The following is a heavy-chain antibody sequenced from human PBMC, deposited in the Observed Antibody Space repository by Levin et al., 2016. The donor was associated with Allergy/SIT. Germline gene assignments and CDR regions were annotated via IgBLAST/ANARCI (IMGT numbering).Heavy chain of an antibody. D-gene: IGHD1-7*01. J-gene: IGHJ6*02. CDR2: IRSKAYGGTT. V-gene: IGHV3-49*02. CDR3: TRLTGTWWYYYYGMDV. Sequence: WIRQPPGKGLEWVGFIRSKAYGGTTEYAASVKGRFTISRDDSKSIAYLQMNSLKTEDTAVYYCTRLTGTWWYYYYGMDVWGQGTTVTVSS.